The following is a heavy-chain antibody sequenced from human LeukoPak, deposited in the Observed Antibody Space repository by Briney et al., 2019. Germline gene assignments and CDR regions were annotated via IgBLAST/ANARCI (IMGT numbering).Heavy chain of an antibody. J-gene: IGHJ6*03. Sequence: GGSLRLSCAASGFTFSDYYMSWIRQAPGKGPEWVSSITSSSSYIYYADSVKGRFTISRDNARNSLYPQMNSLRAEDTALYYCARDGDTVLTRGYYYYMDVWGKGTTVTVSS. CDR1: GFTFSDYY. V-gene: IGHV3-11*06. D-gene: IGHD4-23*01. CDR3: ARDGDTVLTRGYYYYMDV. CDR2: ITSSSSYI.